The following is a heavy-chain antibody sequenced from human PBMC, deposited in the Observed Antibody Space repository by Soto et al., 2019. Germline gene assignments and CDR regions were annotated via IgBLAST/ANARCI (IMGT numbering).Heavy chain of an antibody. CDR1: GGSFIGYY. J-gene: IGHJ4*02. D-gene: IGHD7-27*01. V-gene: IGHV4-34*01. Sequence: SETRSLTCAVYGGSFIGYYWSWIRQPTREGLEWIGKINHSGSTNYNPSLKSRVTISVDTSKNQFAVKLCSVTAADTAVYDCATGQEGTGDKSDWGQGTPVTVSS. CDR3: ATGQEGTGDKSD. CDR2: INHSGST.